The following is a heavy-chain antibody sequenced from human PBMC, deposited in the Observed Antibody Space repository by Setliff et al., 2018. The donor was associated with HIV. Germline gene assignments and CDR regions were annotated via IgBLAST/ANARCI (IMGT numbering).Heavy chain of an antibody. CDR2: IKQDGSER. Sequence: GGSLRLSCAASGFTFSSYWMSWVRQAPGKGLEWVAIIKQDGSERYYVDSVKGRFTISRDNAKNSVYLQMNSLRVDDTAVYYCARDRRAGVYYYTDVWGTGTTVTVSS. CDR3: ARDRRAGVYYYTDV. V-gene: IGHV3-7*03. CDR1: GFTFSSYW. D-gene: IGHD7-27*01. J-gene: IGHJ6*03.